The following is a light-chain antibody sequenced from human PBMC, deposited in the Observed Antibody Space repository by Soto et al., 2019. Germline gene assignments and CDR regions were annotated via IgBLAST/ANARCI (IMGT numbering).Light chain of an antibody. CDR1: QSISTF. Sequence: DLQMNQAPSSLSASVGDRVTITFRASQSISTFLNWYQEKPGKAPKLLIYGASSLQSGAPSRFRGSGSGTDFTLTISSLQPEDFATYYCQQSYITLFTFGPGPKVDVK. CDR3: QQSYITLFT. J-gene: IGKJ3*01. V-gene: IGKV1-39*01. CDR2: GAS.